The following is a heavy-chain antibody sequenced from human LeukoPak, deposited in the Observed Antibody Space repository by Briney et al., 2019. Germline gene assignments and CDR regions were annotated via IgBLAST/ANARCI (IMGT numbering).Heavy chain of an antibody. Sequence: SETLSLTCAVYGGSFSGYYWSWIRQPPGKGLEWIGEINHSGSTNYNPSLKSRVTISVDTSKNQFSLKLSSVTAADTAVYYCARVDCSGGSCYMFNFDYWGQGTLVTVSS. CDR2: INHSGST. D-gene: IGHD2-15*01. J-gene: IGHJ4*02. CDR3: ARVDCSGGSCYMFNFDY. CDR1: GGSFSGYY. V-gene: IGHV4-34*01.